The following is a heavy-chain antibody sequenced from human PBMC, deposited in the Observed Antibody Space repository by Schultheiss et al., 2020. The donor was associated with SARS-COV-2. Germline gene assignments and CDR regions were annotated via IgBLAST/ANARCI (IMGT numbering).Heavy chain of an antibody. CDR2: IYYSGST. CDR3: AMYYYDSSGYYYVAY. CDR1: GGSISSYY. Sequence: SETLSLTCNVSGGSISSYYWSWIRQPPGKGLEWIGYIYYSGSTNYNPSLKSRVTISVDTSKNQFSLKLSSVTAADTAVYYCAMYYYDSSGYYYVAYWGQGTLVTVSS. V-gene: IGHV4-59*01. J-gene: IGHJ4*02. D-gene: IGHD3-22*01.